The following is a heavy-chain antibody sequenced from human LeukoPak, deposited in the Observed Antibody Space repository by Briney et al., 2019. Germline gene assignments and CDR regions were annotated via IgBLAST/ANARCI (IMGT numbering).Heavy chain of an antibody. D-gene: IGHD1-26*01. CDR2: IKRKTDGGTT. CDR1: GFTFIKAW. V-gene: IGHV3-15*01. J-gene: IGHJ4*01. Sequence: GGSLRLSCAAPGFTFIKAWMSWVRQAPGKGLEWVGRIKRKTDGGTTDYAAPVKGRFTITRDDSKNTLYLQMNSLKTEDTAVYYCTSQPGGSYPFDYWGHGTLFTVSS. CDR3: TSQPGGSYPFDY.